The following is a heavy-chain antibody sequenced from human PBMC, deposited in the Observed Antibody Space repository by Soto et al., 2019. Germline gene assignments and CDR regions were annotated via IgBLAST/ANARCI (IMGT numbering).Heavy chain of an antibody. J-gene: IGHJ5*02. CDR2: INPKSDDT. Sequence: QVQLVQSGSEVKKPGASVKVSCKASGYPFSDNQIHWLRRAPGQGLERMGRINPKSDDTNYAQKFQGRVTMTRDTSIDTASLELTGLTSDDTATYYCARKHSLDYIRWGLDPWGQGTLVTVSS. CDR1: GYPFSDNQ. V-gene: IGHV1-2*02. CDR3: ARKHSLDYIRWGLDP. D-gene: IGHD4-4*01.